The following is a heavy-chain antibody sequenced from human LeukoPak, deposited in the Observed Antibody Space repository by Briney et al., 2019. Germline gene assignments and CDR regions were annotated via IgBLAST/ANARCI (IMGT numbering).Heavy chain of an antibody. J-gene: IGHJ4*02. CDR1: GFTFSSDW. Sequence: GGSLSLSCAASGFTFSSDWMSWVRQAPGKGLEWVANIKQGGSEKYYVDSVKGRFTISRDNAKNSLYLQMNSLRAEDTAVYYCARANDYYDSSGYYFKYYFDYWGQGTLVTVSS. CDR2: IKQGGSEK. CDR3: ARANDYYDSSGYYFKYYFDY. D-gene: IGHD3-22*01. V-gene: IGHV3-7*01.